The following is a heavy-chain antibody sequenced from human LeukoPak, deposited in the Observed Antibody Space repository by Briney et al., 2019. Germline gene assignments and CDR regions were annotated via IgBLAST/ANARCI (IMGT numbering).Heavy chain of an antibody. D-gene: IGHD4-23*01. CDR3: ARPLNGGNVY. CDR2: IYYSGST. CDR1: GGSVSSGSYY. Sequence: PSETLSLTCTVSGGSVSSGSYYWRWIRQPPGKGLEWIGYIYYSGSTNYNPSLKSRVTISVDTSKNQFSLKLSSVTAADTAVYYCARPLNGGNVYWGQGTLVTVSS. V-gene: IGHV4-61*01. J-gene: IGHJ4*02.